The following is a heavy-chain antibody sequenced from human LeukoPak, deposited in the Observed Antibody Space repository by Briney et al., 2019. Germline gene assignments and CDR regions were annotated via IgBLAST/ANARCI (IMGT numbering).Heavy chain of an antibody. J-gene: IGHJ3*02. V-gene: IGHV3-7*01. CDR3: ARNYDFWSLKTRDDAFDI. CDR1: GFTFSSYW. D-gene: IGHD3-3*01. Sequence: GGSLRLSCAASGFTFSSYWMSWVRQAPGKGLEWVANIKQDGSEKYYVDSVKGRFTISRDNAKNSLYLQMNSLRAEDTAVYYCARNYDFWSLKTRDDAFDIWGQGTMVTVSS. CDR2: IKQDGSEK.